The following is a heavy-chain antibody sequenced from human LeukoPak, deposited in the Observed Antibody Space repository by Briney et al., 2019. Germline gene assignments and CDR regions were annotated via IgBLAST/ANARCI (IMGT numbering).Heavy chain of an antibody. CDR2: ILYTGST. CDR1: GGSISTSSYY. D-gene: IGHD3-10*01. V-gene: IGHV4-39*02. J-gene: IGHJ4*02. Sequence: SETLSLTCIVSGGSISTSSYYWGWIRQPPGKGLEWIGGILYTGSTSYNPSLRSRLTISVDTSKNVFSLKLSSVTAADTAVYYCANYVSGSTFDYWGQGILVTVSS. CDR3: ANYVSGSTFDY.